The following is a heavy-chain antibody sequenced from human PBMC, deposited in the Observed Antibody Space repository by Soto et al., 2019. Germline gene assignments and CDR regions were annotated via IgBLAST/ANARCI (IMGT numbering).Heavy chain of an antibody. J-gene: IGHJ4*02. D-gene: IGHD5-18*01. V-gene: IGHV3-23*01. CDR3: AKSRIQGWTKGLYDH. CDR2: ISESGDST. CDR1: GFTFSSYA. Sequence: EVQLLDSGGRLVQPGGSLRLSCAASGFTFSSYAMSWVRQAPGKGLEWVSSISESGDSTSYAESVRGRFTISRDDSKNTLDLQMNSLRAEDTAVYSCAKSRIQGWTKGLYDHWGQGTLVTVSS.